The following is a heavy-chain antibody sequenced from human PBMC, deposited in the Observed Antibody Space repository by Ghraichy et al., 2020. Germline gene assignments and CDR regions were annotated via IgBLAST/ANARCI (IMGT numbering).Heavy chain of an antibody. CDR1: GFAFSSSW. CDR3: TREVMVTARFDP. CDR2: IASDGTGI. V-gene: IGHV3-74*01. Sequence: GGSLRLSCTASGFAFSSSWMHWVRQAPGKGLVWVSRIASDGTGISYADSVKGRFTISRDNAKNTLFLQMNSLRVEDTAVYYCTREVMVTARFDPWGQGILVTVSS. J-gene: IGHJ5*02. D-gene: IGHD2-21*02.